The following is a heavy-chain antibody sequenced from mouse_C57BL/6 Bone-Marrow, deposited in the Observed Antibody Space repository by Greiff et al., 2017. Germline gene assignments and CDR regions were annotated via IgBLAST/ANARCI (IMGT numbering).Heavy chain of an antibody. CDR3: ARHGDYGYDVFAY. Sequence: VKVVESGPGLVAPSQSLSITCTVSGFSLTSYGVHWVRQPPGKGLEWLVVIWSDGSTTYNSALKSRLSISKDNSKSQVFLKMNSLQTDDTAMYYCARHGDYGYDVFAYWGQGTLVTVSA. D-gene: IGHD2-2*01. CDR2: IWSDGST. CDR1: GFSLTSYG. J-gene: IGHJ3*01. V-gene: IGHV2-6-1*01.